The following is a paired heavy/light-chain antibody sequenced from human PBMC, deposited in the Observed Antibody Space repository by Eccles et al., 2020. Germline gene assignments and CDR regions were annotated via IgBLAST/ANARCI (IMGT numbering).Light chain of an antibody. CDR1: QGISSY. Sequence: AIRITQSPSSLSASTGDRVTITCRASQGISSYLAWYQQKPGKAPKLLIYAASTLQSGVPSRFSGSGSGTDFTLTISCLQSEDFATYYCQQYYSYPLTFGGGTKVEIK. CDR2: AAS. CDR3: QQYYSYPLT. V-gene: IGKV1-8*01. J-gene: IGKJ4*01.
Heavy chain of an antibody. CDR3: ARDFPWVGGSGRNYYYYMDV. V-gene: IGHV1-18*04. D-gene: IGHD3-10*01. J-gene: IGHJ6*03. Sequence: QVQLVQSGAEVKKPGASVKVSCKASGYTFTSYGISWVRQAPGQGLEWMGWISAYNGNTNYAQKLQGRVTMTTDTSTSTAYMELRSLRSDDTAVYYCARDFPWVGGSGRNYYYYMDVWGKGTTVTVSS. CDR1: GYTFTSYG. CDR2: ISAYNGNT.